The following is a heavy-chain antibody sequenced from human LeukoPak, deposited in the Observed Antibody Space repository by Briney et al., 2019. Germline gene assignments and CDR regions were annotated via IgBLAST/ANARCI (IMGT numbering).Heavy chain of an antibody. V-gene: IGHV3-23*01. CDR2: ISGSGGST. CDR3: AKGSSWDSSGY. J-gene: IGHJ4*02. CDR1: GFTFSSYA. Sequence: GGSLRLSCGASGFTFSSYAMSWVRQAPGKGLEWVSAISGSGGSTYYADSVKGRFTISRDNSKNTLYLQMNSLRAEDTAVYYCAKGSSWDSSGYWGQGTLVTVSS. D-gene: IGHD3-22*01.